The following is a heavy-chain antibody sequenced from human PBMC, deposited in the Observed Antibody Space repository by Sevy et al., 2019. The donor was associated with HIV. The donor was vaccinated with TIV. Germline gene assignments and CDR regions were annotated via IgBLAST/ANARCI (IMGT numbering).Heavy chain of an antibody. J-gene: IGHJ4*02. CDR1: GLSFSNAW. V-gene: IGHV3-49*03. CDR2: IRSKAYGGTT. Sequence: GGSLRLSCAVSGLSFSNAWMSWFRQAPGKGLEWVGFIRSKAYGGTTEYAASVKGRFTISRDDSKSIAYLQMNSLKTEDTAVYYCTRVPEYYDFWSGYRAPDYWGQGTLVTVSS. D-gene: IGHD3-3*01. CDR3: TRVPEYYDFWSGYRAPDY.